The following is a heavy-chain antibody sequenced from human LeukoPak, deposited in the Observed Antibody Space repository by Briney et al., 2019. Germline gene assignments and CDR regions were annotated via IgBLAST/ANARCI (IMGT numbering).Heavy chain of an antibody. D-gene: IGHD2-15*01. CDR1: GGSISSSNW. CDR3: ARGAREVVAATEYFQH. J-gene: IGHJ1*01. CDR2: INHSGST. V-gene: IGHV4-4*02. Sequence: SETLSLTCAVSGGSISSSNWWSWVRQPPGKGLEWIGEINHSGSTNYNPSLKSRVTISVDTSKNQFSLKLSSVTAADTAVYYCARGAREVVAATEYFQHWGQGTLVTVSS.